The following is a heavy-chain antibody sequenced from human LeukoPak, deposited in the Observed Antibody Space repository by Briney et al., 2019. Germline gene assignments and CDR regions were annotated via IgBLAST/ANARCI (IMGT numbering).Heavy chain of an antibody. D-gene: IGHD1-26*01. CDR1: GFTFTNAW. CDR2: IKSKTDGGTT. Sequence: PGGSLRLSCSASGFTFTNAWISWVRQAPGKWLEWVVRIKSKTDGGTTDYAAPVKGRFSISRDDSKNTLYLQMNSLKSEDTAVYYCQGGRFWGQGTLVTVSS. CDR3: QGGRF. J-gene: IGHJ4*02. V-gene: IGHV3-15*01.